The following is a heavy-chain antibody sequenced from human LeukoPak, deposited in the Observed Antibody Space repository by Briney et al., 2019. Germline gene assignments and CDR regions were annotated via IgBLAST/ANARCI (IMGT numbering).Heavy chain of an antibody. CDR3: VRRKADSSGYYYVDF. J-gene: IGHJ4*02. V-gene: IGHV4-38-2*02. D-gene: IGHD3-22*01. CDR1: GDSVSSDYL. Sequence: SETLSLTCTVSGDSVSSDYLWGWVRQPPGKGLEWIGSMYHSGSTYYNPSLKSRVTISIDTSKNQFSLRLSSVTAADTAVYYCVRRKADSSGYYYVDFWGRGTLVTVSS. CDR2: MYHSGST.